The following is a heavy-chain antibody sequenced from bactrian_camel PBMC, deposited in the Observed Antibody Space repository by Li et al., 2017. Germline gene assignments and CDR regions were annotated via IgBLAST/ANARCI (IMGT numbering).Heavy chain of an antibody. Sequence: QVQLVGSGGGSVQAGGSLTLSCATSGYIDWRYCMGWFRQAPGKEREGVAFIDSDGRITYADSVKGRFTFSRDIPKNTLNLQMNNLRPEDTAMYYCALSGGYCYTPSNAPWYEYWGQGTQVTVS. CDR2: IDSDGRI. V-gene: IGHV3S53*01. J-gene: IGHJ4*01. D-gene: IGHD2*01. CDR1: GYIDWRYC. CDR3: ALSGGYCYTPSNAPWYEY.